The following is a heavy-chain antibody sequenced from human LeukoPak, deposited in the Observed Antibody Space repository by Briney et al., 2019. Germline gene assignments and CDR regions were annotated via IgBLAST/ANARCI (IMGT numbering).Heavy chain of an antibody. CDR2: ISGSGGST. CDR1: GFTFSSYA. J-gene: IGHJ4*02. D-gene: IGHD3-3*01. Sequence: GGSLRLSCAASGFTFSSYAMSWVRQAPGKGLEWVSAISGSGGSTYYADSVKGRFTISRDNSKNTLYLQMNSLRAEDTAVYYCAKLSSGGDFWRSPYFDYWGQGTLVTVSS. V-gene: IGHV3-23*01. CDR3: AKLSSGGDFWRSPYFDY.